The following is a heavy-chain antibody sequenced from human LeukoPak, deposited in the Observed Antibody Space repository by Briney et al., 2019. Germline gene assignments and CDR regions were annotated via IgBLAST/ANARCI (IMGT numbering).Heavy chain of an antibody. D-gene: IGHD3-22*01. J-gene: IGHJ4*02. CDR3: ARRGYHDSSGYDY. V-gene: IGHV3-21*06. CDR1: GFTFSSYA. Sequence: GGSLRLSCAASGFTFSSYAMNWVRQGPGKGLEWVSSISGSSTDIYYADSVKGRFTISRDNAKNSVFLQINNLRAEDTAIYYCARRGYHDSSGYDYWGQGTLVTVSS. CDR2: ISGSSTDI.